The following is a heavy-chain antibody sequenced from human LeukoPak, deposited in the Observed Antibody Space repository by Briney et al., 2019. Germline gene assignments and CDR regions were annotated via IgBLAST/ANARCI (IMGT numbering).Heavy chain of an antibody. CDR1: GGSIRSGSYY. J-gene: IGHJ4*02. CDR3: ARGPYYFYY. CDR2: IYTSGST. V-gene: IGHV4-61*02. Sequence: PSETLSLTCTVSGGSIRSGSYYWSWIPQPAGKGLEWIVRIYTSGSTNYNPSLKSRDTISVDTPKNQFSLKLSAVTAADTAVYYCARGPYYFYYWGRGTVVTVSS.